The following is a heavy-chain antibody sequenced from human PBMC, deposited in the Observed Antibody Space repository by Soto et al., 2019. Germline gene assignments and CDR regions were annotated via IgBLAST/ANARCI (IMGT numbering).Heavy chain of an antibody. CDR1: GFTFSNHA. CDR3: TKEHSNYPDNWFDP. D-gene: IGHD4-4*01. V-gene: IGHV3-23*01. Sequence: GGSLRLSCAASGFTFSNHAMSWVRQAPGTGLEWVSAIDGGGTKTYYADSVKGRFTISRDNSMNILYLQMDSLRAEDTAIYYCTKEHSNYPDNWFDPWGQGTRVTVSS. CDR2: IDGGGTKT. J-gene: IGHJ5*02.